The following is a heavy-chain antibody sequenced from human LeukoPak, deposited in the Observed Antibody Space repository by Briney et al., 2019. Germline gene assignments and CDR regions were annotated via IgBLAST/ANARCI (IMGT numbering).Heavy chain of an antibody. CDR2: IYYSGST. D-gene: IGHD4-17*01. Sequence: SETLSLTCTVSGGSISSYYWSWIRQPPGKGLEWIGYIYYSGSTNYNPSLKSRVTISVDTSKNQFSLKLSSVTAADTAVYYCAGIDYGGYVQHWGQGTLVTVSS. V-gene: IGHV4-59*01. CDR3: AGIDYGGYVQH. J-gene: IGHJ1*01. CDR1: GGSISSYY.